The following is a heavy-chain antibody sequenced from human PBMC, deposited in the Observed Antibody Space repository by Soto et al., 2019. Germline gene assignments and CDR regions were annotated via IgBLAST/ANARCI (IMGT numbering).Heavy chain of an antibody. J-gene: IGHJ6*02. CDR3: ARLAMVRGVSVYGMDV. CDR1: GGSISGGGYY. D-gene: IGHD3-10*01. V-gene: IGHV4-31*03. CDR2: IYYSGST. Sequence: SETLSLTCTLSGGSISGGGYYWNWIRQHPGKGLEWIGYIYYSGSTYYNPSLKSRLTISVDTSKNQFSLKLTSVTAADTALYYCARLAMVRGVSVYGMDVWGQGTTVTVSS.